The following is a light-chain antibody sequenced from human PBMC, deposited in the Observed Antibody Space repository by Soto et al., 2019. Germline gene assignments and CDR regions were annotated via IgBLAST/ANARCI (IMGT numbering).Light chain of an antibody. CDR1: QSVSSSY. V-gene: IGKV3-20*01. Sequence: NVLTQSPGTLSLSPWERGTLSCRASQSVSSSYLAWYQQKPGQAPRLLIYGASSRATGIPDRFSGSGSGTDFTLTISRLEPEDFAVYYCQDYGSSQWTFGQGTKVDIK. CDR2: GAS. J-gene: IGKJ1*01. CDR3: QDYGSSQWT.